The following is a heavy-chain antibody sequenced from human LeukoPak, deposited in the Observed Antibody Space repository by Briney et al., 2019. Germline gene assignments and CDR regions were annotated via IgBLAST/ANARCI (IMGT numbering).Heavy chain of an antibody. V-gene: IGHV3-21*01. CDR2: IISSSAY. J-gene: IGHJ6*03. D-gene: IGHD2-2*01. Sequence: GGSLRLSCAASGFTFSSYTMNWVSQAPGKGVEWVSAIISSSAYTVSRDNAKNSLYLQMISLRAEDTAVYYCARDWGGYCSSTSCYSHMDVWGKGTTVTVSS. CDR3: ARDWGGYCSSTSCYSHMDV. CDR1: GFTFSSYT.